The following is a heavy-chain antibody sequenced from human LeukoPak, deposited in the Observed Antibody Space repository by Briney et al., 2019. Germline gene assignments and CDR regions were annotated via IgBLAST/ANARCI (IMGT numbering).Heavy chain of an antibody. Sequence: SETLSLTCTVSGGSISSYYWSWIRQPPGKGLEWIGYIYYSGSTNYNPSLKSRVTISVDTSKNQFPLKLSSVTAADTAVYYCARRVGATFDYWGQGTLVTVSS. CDR1: GGSISSYY. D-gene: IGHD1-26*01. CDR2: IYYSGST. J-gene: IGHJ4*02. CDR3: ARRVGATFDY. V-gene: IGHV4-59*01.